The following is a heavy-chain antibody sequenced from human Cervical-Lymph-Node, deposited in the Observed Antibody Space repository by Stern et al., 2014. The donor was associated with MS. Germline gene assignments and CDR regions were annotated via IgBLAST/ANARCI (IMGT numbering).Heavy chain of an antibody. V-gene: IGHV2-5*02. CDR3: AHSRVKYCRGGTCYSSLSDY. CDR1: GFSVATAGVG. CDR2: IYWDNDK. J-gene: IGHJ4*02. D-gene: IGHD2-15*01. Sequence: QITLKESGPTLVKPTQTVTLTCTLSGFSVATAGVGVGWIRQPPGKALEWLSLIYWDNDKLYSPSLKNRLTIIKDPSKNQVVLTMTNVDPVDTATYYCAHSRVKYCRGGTCYSSLSDYWGQGTLVTVSS.